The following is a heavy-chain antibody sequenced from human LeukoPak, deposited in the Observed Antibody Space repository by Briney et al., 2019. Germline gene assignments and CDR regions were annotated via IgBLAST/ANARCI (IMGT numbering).Heavy chain of an antibody. CDR2: ISSSSSYI. CDR1: GFTFNTYS. D-gene: IGHD1-26*01. Sequence: TGGSLRLSCAASGFTFNTYSINWVRQAPGKGPEWVSSISSSSSYIYYADSVKGRFTISRDNAKNSLYLQMNSLRAEDTAVYYCARDGVGATTCFDYWGQGTLVTVSS. CDR3: ARDGVGATTCFDY. V-gene: IGHV3-21*01. J-gene: IGHJ4*02.